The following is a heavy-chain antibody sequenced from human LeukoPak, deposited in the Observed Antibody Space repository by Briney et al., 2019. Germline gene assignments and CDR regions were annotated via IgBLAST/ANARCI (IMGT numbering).Heavy chain of an antibody. CDR1: GYTFTSYG. V-gene: IGHV1-18*01. Sequence: ASVKVFCKASGYTFTSYGISWVRQAPGQGLEWMGWISAYNGNTNYAQKLQGRVIMTTDTSTSTAYMELRSLRSDDTAVYYCARAWLPYLKSGGKGGYFDYWGQGTLVTVSS. CDR3: ARAWLPYLKSGGKGGYFDY. D-gene: IGHD5-12*01. J-gene: IGHJ4*02. CDR2: ISAYNGNT.